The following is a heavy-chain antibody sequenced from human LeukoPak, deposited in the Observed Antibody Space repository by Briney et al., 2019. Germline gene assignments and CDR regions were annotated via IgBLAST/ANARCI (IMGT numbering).Heavy chain of an antibody. J-gene: IGHJ4*02. D-gene: IGHD1-26*01. V-gene: IGHV4-4*02. CDR3: SRESGPFSPFGF. CDR1: GGSISGTNW. CDR2: ISLRGLT. Sequence: PSETLSLTCGVSGGSISGTNWWSWVRQPPGQGLEWIGEISLRGLTNYNPSLRSRLTMSLDESKNQVSLNLTSVTAADTAVYYCSRESGPFSPFGFWGQGTLVCVHS.